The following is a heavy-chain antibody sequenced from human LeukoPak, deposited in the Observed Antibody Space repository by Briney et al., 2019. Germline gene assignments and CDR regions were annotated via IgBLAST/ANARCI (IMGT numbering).Heavy chain of an antibody. D-gene: IGHD4-11*01. CDR1: GFTFNHYG. CDR3: ARDAQRGFDYSNSLQY. V-gene: IGHV3-33*01. J-gene: IGHJ4*02. Sequence: GRSLRLSCAAAGFTFNHYGMHWARQAPGKGLEWVSVIWSDGTNKYYAASVKGRFTISRDDFDKTVYLQMSSLRPDDTGVYYCARDAQRGFDYSNSLQYWGQGTPVTVST. CDR2: IWSDGTNK.